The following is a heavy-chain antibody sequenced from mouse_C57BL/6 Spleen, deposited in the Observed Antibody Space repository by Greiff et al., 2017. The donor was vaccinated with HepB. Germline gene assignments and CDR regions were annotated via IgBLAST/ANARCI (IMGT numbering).Heavy chain of an antibody. CDR2: ISYDGSN. J-gene: IGHJ1*03. Sequence: DVKLQESGPGLVKPSQSLSLTCSVTGYSITSGYYWNWIRQFPGNKLEWMGYISYDGSNNYNPSLKNRISITRDTSKNQFFLKLNSVTTEDTATYYCAREAPWYFDVWGTGTTVTVSS. CDR3: AREAPWYFDV. CDR1: GYSITSGYY. V-gene: IGHV3-6*01.